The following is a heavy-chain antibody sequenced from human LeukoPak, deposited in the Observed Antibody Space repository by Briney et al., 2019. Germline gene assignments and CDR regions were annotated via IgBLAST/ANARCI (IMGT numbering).Heavy chain of an antibody. CDR3: ARRYNWHYRLAWFDP. CDR2: IYHSGST. CDR1: CYSISSVYY. J-gene: IGHJ5*02. Sequence: SETLSLTCTVSCYSISSVYYWGWIRQPPGKGLEWIGIIYHSGSTHYNPSLKSRVTISVDTSKNQFSLKLSSVTAPDTAVYYCARRYNWHYRLAWFDPWGQGTLVTVSS. D-gene: IGHD1-7*01. V-gene: IGHV4-38-2*02.